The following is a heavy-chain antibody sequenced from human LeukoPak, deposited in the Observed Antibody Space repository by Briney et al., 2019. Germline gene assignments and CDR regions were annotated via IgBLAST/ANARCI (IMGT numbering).Heavy chain of an antibody. Sequence: GASVKVSCKASGGTFSSYAISWVRQAPGQGLEWMGRIIPILGIANYAQKFQGRVTITADKSTSTAYMELRSLRSDDTAVYYCARSPIAVAGTSWVFDYWGQGTLVTVSS. CDR3: ARSPIAVAGTSWVFDY. CDR1: GGTFSSYA. J-gene: IGHJ4*02. CDR2: IIPILGIA. V-gene: IGHV1-69*04. D-gene: IGHD6-19*01.